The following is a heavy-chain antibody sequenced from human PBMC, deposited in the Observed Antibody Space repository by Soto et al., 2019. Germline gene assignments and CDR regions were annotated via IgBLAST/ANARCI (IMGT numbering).Heavy chain of an antibody. CDR1: GFTFNKFD. J-gene: IGHJ6*02. CDR2: TSFDGNKN. CDR3: AREGGVLTVIGHYYYGMDV. V-gene: IGHV3-30-3*01. D-gene: IGHD3-16*01. Sequence: GGSLRLSCAASGFTFNKFDFHWVRQAPGKGLQWLAVTSFDGNKNYYSASVKGRFTISRDNSNNTLHLQMNNLRGDDTAVYFCAREGGVLTVIGHYYYGMDVRGQGTAVTVSS.